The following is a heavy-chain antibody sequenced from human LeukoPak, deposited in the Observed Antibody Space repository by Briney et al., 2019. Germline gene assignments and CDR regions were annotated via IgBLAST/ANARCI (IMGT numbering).Heavy chain of an antibody. Sequence: GGSLRLSCAASGYTFNNCALTWVRQAPGKGLEWVSIVSSSGDTTYYADSVKGRFTVSRDNSKNTLYLQMNSLRAEDTAVYYCASLIVVVVAATGYWGQGTLVTVSP. CDR1: GYTFNNCA. D-gene: IGHD2-15*01. CDR3: ASLIVVVVAATGY. CDR2: VSSSGDTT. V-gene: IGHV3-23*01. J-gene: IGHJ4*02.